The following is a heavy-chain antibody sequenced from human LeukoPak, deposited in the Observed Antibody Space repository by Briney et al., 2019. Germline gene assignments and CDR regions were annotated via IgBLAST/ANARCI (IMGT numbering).Heavy chain of an antibody. CDR3: ARGFPALICGGDCSNDAFDI. D-gene: IGHD2-21*02. CDR2: INPNSGGT. Sequence: ASVKVSCKASGYAFTGYYMHWVRQAPGQGLEWMGWINPNSGGTNYAQKFQGRVTMTRDTSISTAYMELSRLRSDDTAVYYCARGFPALICGGDCSNDAFDIWGQGTMVTVSS. V-gene: IGHV1-2*02. J-gene: IGHJ3*02. CDR1: GYAFTGYY.